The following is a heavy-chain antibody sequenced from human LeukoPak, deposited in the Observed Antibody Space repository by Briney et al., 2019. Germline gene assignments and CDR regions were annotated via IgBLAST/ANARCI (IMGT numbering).Heavy chain of an antibody. V-gene: IGHV3-20*01. Sequence: GGSLRLSCAGSGFIFDDYGMSWVRQVPGKGLEWVSGTNWNGGSTSYADSVKGRFTISRDNAKKSLYLQMNSLRAEDTALYRCARVSSGGSFYYFDYWGLGTLVTVSS. CDR1: GFIFDDYG. D-gene: IGHD6-19*01. J-gene: IGHJ4*02. CDR2: TNWNGGST. CDR3: ARVSSGGSFYYFDY.